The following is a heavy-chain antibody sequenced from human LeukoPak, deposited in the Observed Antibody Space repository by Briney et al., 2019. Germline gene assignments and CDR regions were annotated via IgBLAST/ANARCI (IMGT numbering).Heavy chain of an antibody. D-gene: IGHD3-10*01. Sequence: ASVKVSCTASGYTFTSYGISWVRQAPGQGLEWMGWISAYNGNTNYAQKLQGRVTMTTDTSTSTAYMELRSLRSDDTAVYYCAYGSGSYYYFDYWGREPWSPSPQ. CDR2: ISAYNGNT. CDR3: AYGSGSYYYFDY. V-gene: IGHV1-18*01. J-gene: IGHJ4*02. CDR1: GYTFTSYG.